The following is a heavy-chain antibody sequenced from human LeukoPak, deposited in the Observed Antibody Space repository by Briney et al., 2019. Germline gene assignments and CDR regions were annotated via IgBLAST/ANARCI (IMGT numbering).Heavy chain of an antibody. CDR3: ATLGDSGYDTFDY. J-gene: IGHJ4*02. V-gene: IGHV3-48*01. Sequence: PGGSLRLSCAASGFTFSSYSMNWVRQAPGKGLEWVSYISSSSSTIYYADSVKGRFTISRDNAKNSLYLQMNSLRAEDTAVCYCATLGDSGYDTFDYWGQGTLVTVSS. CDR2: ISSSSSTI. CDR1: GFTFSSYS. D-gene: IGHD5-12*01.